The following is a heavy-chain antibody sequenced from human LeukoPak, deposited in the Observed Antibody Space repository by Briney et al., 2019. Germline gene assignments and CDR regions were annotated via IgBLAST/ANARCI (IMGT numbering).Heavy chain of an antibody. CDR1: GFTFSGYG. J-gene: IGHJ4*02. V-gene: IGHV3-33*01. D-gene: IGHD4-17*01. Sequence: TGGSLRLSCAASGFTFSGYGMHWVRQAPGKGLEWVAVIWYDGSNKYYADSVKGRFTISRDNSKNTLYLQMNSLRVEDTAVYYCARECGDYYFDYWGQGTLVTVSS. CDR2: IWYDGSNK. CDR3: ARECGDYYFDY.